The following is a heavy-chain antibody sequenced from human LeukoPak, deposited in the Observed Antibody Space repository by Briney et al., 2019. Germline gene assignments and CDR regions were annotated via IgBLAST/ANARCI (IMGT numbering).Heavy chain of an antibody. CDR2: IYYSGST. CDR1: GGSISSGNFY. Sequence: PSETLSLTCTVSGGSISSGNFYWSWIRQPPGKGLEWIGYIYYSGSTNYNPSLKSRVTISVDTSKNQFSLKLSSVTAADTAVYYCARASTGGSSGIAAANWFDPWGQGTLVTVSS. CDR3: ARASTGGSSGIAAANWFDP. V-gene: IGHV4-61*01. D-gene: IGHD6-13*01. J-gene: IGHJ5*02.